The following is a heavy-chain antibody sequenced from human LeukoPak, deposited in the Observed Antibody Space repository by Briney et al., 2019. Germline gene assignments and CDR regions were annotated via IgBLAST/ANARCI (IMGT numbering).Heavy chain of an antibody. D-gene: IGHD5-18*01. CDR3: ASFNPAYSSNWFDP. J-gene: IGHJ5*02. CDR1: GGSISSSSYY. Sequence: SETLSLTCTVSGGSISSSSYYWGWIRQPPGKGLEWIGSIYYSGSTYYNPSLKSRVTISVDTSKNQFSLKLSSVTAADTAVYYCASFNPAYSSNWFDPWGQGTLVTVSS. V-gene: IGHV4-39*07. CDR2: IYYSGST.